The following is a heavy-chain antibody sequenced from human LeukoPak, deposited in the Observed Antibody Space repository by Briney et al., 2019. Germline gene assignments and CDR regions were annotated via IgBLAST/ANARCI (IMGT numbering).Heavy chain of an antibody. Sequence: ASVKVSCKVSGYTLTELSMHWVRRAPGKGLEWMGGFDPEDGETIYAQKFQGRVTMTEDTSTDTAYMELSSLRSEDTAVYYCATYLYGSGRGGMDVWGKGTTVTVSS. CDR1: GYTLTELS. CDR3: ATYLYGSGRGGMDV. J-gene: IGHJ6*04. V-gene: IGHV1-24*01. CDR2: FDPEDGET. D-gene: IGHD3-10*01.